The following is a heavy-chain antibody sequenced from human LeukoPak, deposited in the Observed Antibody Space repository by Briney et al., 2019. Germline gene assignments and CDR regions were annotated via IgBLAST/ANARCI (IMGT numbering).Heavy chain of an antibody. V-gene: IGHV3-7*01. Sequence: PGGSLRLSCAASGFTFSSYWMSWVRQAPGKGLEWVANIKQDGSERYYVDSVKGRFTISRDNAKNSLYLQMNSLRAEDTAVYYCARDLAVVTPYGIGYWGQGTLVTVSS. CDR2: IKQDGSER. CDR1: GFTFSSYW. J-gene: IGHJ4*02. D-gene: IGHD4-23*01. CDR3: ARDLAVVTPYGIGY.